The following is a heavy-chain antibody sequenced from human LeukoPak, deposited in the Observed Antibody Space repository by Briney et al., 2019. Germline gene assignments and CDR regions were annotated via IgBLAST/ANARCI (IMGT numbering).Heavy chain of an antibody. CDR3: ARKYSSGWKLSVFQH. V-gene: IGHV1-69*05. CDR1: GGTFSSYA. Sequence: ASVKVSCKASGGTFSSYAISWVRQAPGQGLEWMGRIIPIFGTANYAQKFQGRVTITTDESTSTAYMELSSLRSEDTAVYYCARKYSSGWKLSVFQHWGQGTLVTVSS. J-gene: IGHJ1*01. CDR2: IIPIFGTA. D-gene: IGHD6-19*01.